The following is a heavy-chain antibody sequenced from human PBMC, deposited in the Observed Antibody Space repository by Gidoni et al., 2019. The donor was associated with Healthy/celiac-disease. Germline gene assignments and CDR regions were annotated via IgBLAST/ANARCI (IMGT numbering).Heavy chain of an antibody. J-gene: IGHJ4*02. CDR2: IIPIFGTA. D-gene: IGHD2-15*01. Sequence: QVQLVQSGAEVKKPGSAVKVACKAAGGTFSSYAISWVRQAPGQGLEWMGGIIPIFGTANYAQKFQGRVTITADESTSTAYMELSSLRSEDTAVYYCARVAQRRYYFDYWGQGTLVTVSS. V-gene: IGHV1-69*01. CDR3: ARVAQRRYYFDY. CDR1: GGTFSSYA.